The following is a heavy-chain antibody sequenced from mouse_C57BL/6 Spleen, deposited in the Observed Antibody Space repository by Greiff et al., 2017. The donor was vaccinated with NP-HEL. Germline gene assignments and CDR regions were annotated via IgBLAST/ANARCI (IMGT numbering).Heavy chain of an antibody. D-gene: IGHD4-1*01. J-gene: IGHJ4*01. CDR3: ARTANWDAMDY. CDR1: GYTFTSYW. Sequence: QVQLKQSGAELVKPGASVKMSCKASGYTFTSYWITWVKQRPGQGLEWIGDIYPGSGSTNYNEKFKSKATLTVDTSSSTAYMQLSSLTSEDSAVYYCARTANWDAMDYWGQGTSVTVSS. CDR2: IYPGSGST. V-gene: IGHV1-55*01.